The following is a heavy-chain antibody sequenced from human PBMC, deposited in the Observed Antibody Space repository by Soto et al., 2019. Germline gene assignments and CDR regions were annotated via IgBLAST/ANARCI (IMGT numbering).Heavy chain of an antibody. V-gene: IGHV1-18*01. Sequence: QVQLVQSGGEVKKPGASVTVSCKASGYTFINYHITWVRQAPGQGLEWMAWINTYNGMTDYAQRFQGRVTMTRDTSTSTDYMELRNLGSDDTAVYLCAKSPRGEMATDWGQGTLVTVSS. CDR1: GYTFINYH. D-gene: IGHD5-12*01. CDR3: AKSPRGEMATD. J-gene: IGHJ4*02. CDR2: INTYNGMT.